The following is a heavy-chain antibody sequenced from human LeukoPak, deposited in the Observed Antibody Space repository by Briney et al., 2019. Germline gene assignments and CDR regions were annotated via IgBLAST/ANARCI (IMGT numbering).Heavy chain of an antibody. Sequence: PGGSLRLSCAASGFTFSNNAMHWVRQAPGKGLEWVSAISGSGGSTYYADSVKGRFTISRDNSKNTLYLQMNSLRAEDTAVYYCAKLYYDFWSGAVDYWGQGTLVTVSS. CDR3: AKLYYDFWSGAVDY. D-gene: IGHD3-3*01. CDR1: GFTFSNNA. V-gene: IGHV3-23*01. J-gene: IGHJ4*02. CDR2: ISGSGGST.